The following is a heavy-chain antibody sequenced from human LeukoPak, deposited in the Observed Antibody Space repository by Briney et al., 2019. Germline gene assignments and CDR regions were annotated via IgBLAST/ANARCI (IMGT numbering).Heavy chain of an antibody. CDR2: IYYSGST. Sequence: SETLSLTCTVSGGSISSYYWSWIRQPPGKGLEWIGYIYYSGSTNYNPSLKSRVAISVDTSKNQFSLKLSSVTAADTAVYYCARAVEMASFWSFDYWGQGTLVTVSS. D-gene: IGHD5-24*01. CDR3: ARAVEMASFWSFDY. CDR1: GGSISSYY. J-gene: IGHJ4*02. V-gene: IGHV4-59*01.